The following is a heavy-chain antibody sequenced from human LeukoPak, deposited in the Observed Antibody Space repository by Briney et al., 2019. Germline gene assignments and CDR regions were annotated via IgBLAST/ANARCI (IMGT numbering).Heavy chain of an antibody. CDR1: GFTFSSYA. J-gene: IGHJ3*02. CDR2: ISSGSTYI. CDR3: ARDRRDDYGDSGRDDAFDI. V-gene: IGHV3-21*01. D-gene: IGHD4-17*01. Sequence: NPGGSLRLSCAASGFTFSSYAMSWVRQAPGKGLEWVSSISSGSTYIFYADSVKGRFTISRDNAKNSLYLQMNSLKAEDTAVYYCARDRRDDYGDSGRDDAFDIWGQGTMVTVSS.